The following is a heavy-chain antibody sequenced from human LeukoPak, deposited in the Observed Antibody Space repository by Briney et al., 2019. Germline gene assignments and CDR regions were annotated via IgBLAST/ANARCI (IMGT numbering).Heavy chain of an antibody. J-gene: IGHJ3*02. V-gene: IGHV4-39*07. CDR3: ARGSITAGGAFDI. CDR1: GGSSSSSSYS. D-gene: IGHD5-24*01. CDR2: MDYSGST. Sequence: SETLSLTCTVSGGSSSSSSYSWGWIRQSPGKGLEWIGSMDYSGSTYYNPSLKSRVTISVDTSKNQLSLKLSSVTAADTAVYYCARGSITAGGAFDIWGQGTMVTVSS.